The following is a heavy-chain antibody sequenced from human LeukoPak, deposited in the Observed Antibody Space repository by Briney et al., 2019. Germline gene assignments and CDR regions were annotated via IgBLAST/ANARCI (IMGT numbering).Heavy chain of an antibody. J-gene: IGHJ4*02. CDR1: GFTFSSYS. CDR2: ISSSSSYI. D-gene: IGHD6-13*01. V-gene: IGHV3-21*01. CDR3: ARAPPRHSSSWTGPFDY. Sequence: GGSLRLSCAASGFTFSSYSMNWVRQAPGKGLEWVSSISSSSSYIYYADSVKGRFTISRDNAKNSLYLRMISLGAEDTAVYYCARAPPRHSSSWTGPFDYWGQGTLVTVSS.